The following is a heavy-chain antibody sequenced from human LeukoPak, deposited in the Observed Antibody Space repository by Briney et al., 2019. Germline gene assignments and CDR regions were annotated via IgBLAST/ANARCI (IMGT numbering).Heavy chain of an antibody. CDR1: GGSISNDNYY. CDR2: IYYSGDT. Sequence: SETLSLTCTVSGGSISNDNYYWSWIRQPPGKGLEWIGYIYYSGDTFYDPSLKSRVTMSVDTSKNQFSLMLSSVTAADTAVYYCARGDVETNLEHWGQGTLVTVSS. CDR3: ARGDVETNLEH. J-gene: IGHJ4*02. D-gene: IGHD5-24*01. V-gene: IGHV4-30-4*08.